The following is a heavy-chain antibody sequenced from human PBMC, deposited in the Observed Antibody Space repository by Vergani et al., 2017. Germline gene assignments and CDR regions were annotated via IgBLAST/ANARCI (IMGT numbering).Heavy chain of an antibody. CDR3: ERHSTVEWLVKLGWIDP. D-gene: IGHD6-19*01. V-gene: IGHV4-39*01. CDR1: GASIRSSNYY. Sequence: QLQLQESGPGLVKPSATLSLTCSVSGASIRSSNYYCGWIRQPPGKGLEWIASIYYSGSTYYNPSLKSRVTISVDTSKNQFSLKLSAVTAADTAVYFCERHSTVEWLVKLGWIDPWGQGILVTVSS. J-gene: IGHJ5*02. CDR2: IYYSGST.